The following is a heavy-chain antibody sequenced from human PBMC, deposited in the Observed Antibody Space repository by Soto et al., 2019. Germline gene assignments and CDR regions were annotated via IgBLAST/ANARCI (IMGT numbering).Heavy chain of an antibody. CDR2: INHSGST. D-gene: IGHD6-19*01. V-gene: IGHV4-34*01. CDR3: ARNRIAVAGTGNYFDY. Sequence: QVQLQQWGAGLLKPSETLSLTCAVYGGSFSGYYWSWIRQPPGKGLEWIGEINHSGSTNYNPSLKSRVNISVDTSKNQFSLKLSAVNAADTAVYYCARNRIAVAGTGNYFDYWGQGTLVTVSS. J-gene: IGHJ4*02. CDR1: GGSFSGYY.